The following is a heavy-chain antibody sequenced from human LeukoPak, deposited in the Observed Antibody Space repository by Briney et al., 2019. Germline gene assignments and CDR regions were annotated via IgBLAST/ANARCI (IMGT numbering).Heavy chain of an antibody. V-gene: IGHV1-2*02. D-gene: IGHD6-19*01. CDR2: INPNSGGT. CDR3: ARDREYSSGRTPNFDY. J-gene: IGHJ4*02. Sequence: ASVKVSCKASGYTFTGYYMHWVRQAPGQGLEWMGWINPNSGGTNYAQKFQGRVTMTRDTSISTAYMELSSLRSEDTAVYYCARDREYSSGRTPNFDYWGQGTLVTVSS. CDR1: GYTFTGYY.